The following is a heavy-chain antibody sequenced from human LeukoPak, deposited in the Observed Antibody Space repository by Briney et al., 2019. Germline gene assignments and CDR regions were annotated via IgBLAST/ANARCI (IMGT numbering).Heavy chain of an antibody. CDR1: GFTLSNFA. V-gene: IGHV3-23*01. CDR2: INRSGGTP. D-gene: IGHD3-22*01. J-gene: IGHJ5*01. Sequence: GESLTLSCAASGFTLSNFAVIWVRQAPGKGLVWVSLINRSGGTPSYEDSVEGRFTISRDNAKNTLFLQMKNLRAEDTAVYYCSKGGWLTGFESWGQGTLVTVSS. CDR3: SKGGWLTGFES.